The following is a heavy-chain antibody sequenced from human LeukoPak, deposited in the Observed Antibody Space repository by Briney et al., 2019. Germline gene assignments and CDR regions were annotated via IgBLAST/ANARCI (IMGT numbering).Heavy chain of an antibody. D-gene: IGHD2-21*02. Sequence: SETLSLTCTVSGGSISSYYWSWTRQHPGKGLEWIGYIYYSGSTYYNPSLKSRVTISVDTSKNQFSLKLSSVTAADTAVYYCARIPHCGGDCYYFDYWGQGTLVTVSS. CDR3: ARIPHCGGDCYYFDY. CDR2: IYYSGST. J-gene: IGHJ4*02. CDR1: GGSISSYY. V-gene: IGHV4-59*06.